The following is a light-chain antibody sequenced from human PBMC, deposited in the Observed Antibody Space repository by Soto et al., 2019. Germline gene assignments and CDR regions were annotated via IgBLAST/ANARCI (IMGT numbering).Light chain of an antibody. Sequence: DNQMTQSPSSLSASVGDRVTITCRASQGIRSYLAWYQQKQGKPPKLLIYAASTLQSGVPSRFSGSGSWTDFTLTISSLQPEDVATYYCQKYDDVPYTFGQGTKLEIK. CDR1: QGIRSY. CDR3: QKYDDVPYT. CDR2: AAS. J-gene: IGKJ2*01. V-gene: IGKV1-27*01.